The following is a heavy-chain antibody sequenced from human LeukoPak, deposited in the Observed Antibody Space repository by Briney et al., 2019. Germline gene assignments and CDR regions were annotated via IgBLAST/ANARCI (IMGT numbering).Heavy chain of an antibody. J-gene: IGHJ4*02. Sequence: PGGSLRLSCAVSGFAITSSYMTWVRQTPGKGLEWVSIISSGSSTYYIDSVKGRFTISRDNSKNTLYLQMESLRAEDTAVYYCARGGDMVGTTKVPFDYWGQGTLVTVSS. CDR3: ARGGDMVGTTKVPFDY. CDR1: GFAITSSY. CDR2: ISSGSST. V-gene: IGHV3-53*01. D-gene: IGHD1-26*01.